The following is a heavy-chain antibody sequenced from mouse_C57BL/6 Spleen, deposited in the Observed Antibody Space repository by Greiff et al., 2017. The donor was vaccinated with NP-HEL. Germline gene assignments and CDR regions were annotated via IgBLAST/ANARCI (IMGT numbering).Heavy chain of an antibody. CDR2: IYPRSGNT. Sequence: VNLVESGAELARPGASVKLSCKASGYTFTSYGISWVKQRTGQGLEWIGEIYPRSGNTYYNEKFKGKATLTADKSSSTAYMELRSLTSEDSAVYFCARRLITTVVAKGYAMDYWGQGTSVTVSS. D-gene: IGHD1-1*01. J-gene: IGHJ4*01. V-gene: IGHV1-81*01. CDR3: ARRLITTVVAKGYAMDY. CDR1: GYTFTSYG.